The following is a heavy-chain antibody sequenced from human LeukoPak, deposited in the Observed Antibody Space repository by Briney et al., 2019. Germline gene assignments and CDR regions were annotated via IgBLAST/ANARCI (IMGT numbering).Heavy chain of an antibody. Sequence: SETLSLTCTVSGGSISSGSYYWGWIRQPPGKGLEWIGSIYYSGSTYYNPSLKSRVTISVDTSKNQFSLKLSSVTAADTAVYYCARDGAAVAVDYWGQGTLVTVSS. V-gene: IGHV4-39*07. J-gene: IGHJ4*02. CDR2: IYYSGST. CDR3: ARDGAAVAVDY. D-gene: IGHD6-19*01. CDR1: GGSISSGSYY.